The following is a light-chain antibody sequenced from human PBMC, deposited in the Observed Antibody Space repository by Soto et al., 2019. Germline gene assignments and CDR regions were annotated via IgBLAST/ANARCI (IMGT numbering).Light chain of an antibody. CDR1: QSVRDRY. CDR3: QQYGSSPGT. CDR2: DTS. Sequence: EIVLTQSPGTLSLSPGERATLSCRASQSVRDRYLAWYQQKPGQAPSLLIYDTSTRATGVPDRFSGSGSGTDFALTISRVETEEFAIYFCQQYGSSPGTFGQGTKVEI. J-gene: IGKJ1*01. V-gene: IGKV3-20*01.